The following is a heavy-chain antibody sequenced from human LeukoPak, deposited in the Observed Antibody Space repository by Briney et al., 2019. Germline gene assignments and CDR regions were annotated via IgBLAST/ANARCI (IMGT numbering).Heavy chain of an antibody. J-gene: IGHJ3*02. D-gene: IGHD2-15*01. Sequence: PGGSLRLSCAASEFMFSEYWMNWVRQAPGKGLEWLAIINQDGIEKYSVSSVKGRFTISRDNVKNSLYLQLSSLRAEDTAVYYCARGGSRTCSTCYSDASDIWGQGTMVTVSS. CDR2: INQDGIEK. V-gene: IGHV3-7*01. CDR3: ARGGSRTCSTCYSDASDI. CDR1: EFMFSEYW.